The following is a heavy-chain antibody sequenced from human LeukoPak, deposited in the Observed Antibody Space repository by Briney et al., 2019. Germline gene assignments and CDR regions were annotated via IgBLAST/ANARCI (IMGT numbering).Heavy chain of an antibody. CDR3: ARVPLRFLEPFDY. D-gene: IGHD3-3*01. CDR2: INHSGGA. CDR1: GGSFIGYY. Sequence: PSETLSLTCAVYGGSFIGYYWSWIRQPPGKGLEWIGEINHSGGANYNPSLKSRVTIPADTSKSQFSLKLGSVTAADTAVYYCARVPLRFLEPFDYWGQGTLVTVSS. J-gene: IGHJ4*02. V-gene: IGHV4-34*01.